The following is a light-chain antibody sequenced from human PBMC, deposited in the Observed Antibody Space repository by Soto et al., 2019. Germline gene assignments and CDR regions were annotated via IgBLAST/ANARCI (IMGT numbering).Light chain of an antibody. CDR1: SSNIGGNS. V-gene: IGLV1-44*01. CDR3: AAWDDRLNGYV. J-gene: IGLJ1*01. Sequence: QSVLTQTPSASGTPGQRVTISCSGSSSNIGGNSVNWYQHLPGTAPKLLIHSNNQRPSGVPDRFSGSKSVTSASRAISGLQSEDEAEYYCAAWDDRLNGYVFGPGTKLTVL. CDR2: SNN.